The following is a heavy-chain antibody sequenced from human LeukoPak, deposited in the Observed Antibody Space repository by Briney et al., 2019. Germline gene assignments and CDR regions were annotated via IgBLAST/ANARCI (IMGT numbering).Heavy chain of an antibody. Sequence: GGSLRLSWAASGFTFSSYAMSWVRRVPGKGLEWVSAISGSGGSTYYADSVKGRFTISRDNSKNTLYLQMNSLRAEDTAVYYCAKLDSIAAPTAPSFDYWGQGTLVTVSS. CDR1: GFTFSSYA. CDR2: ISGSGGST. D-gene: IGHD6-6*01. V-gene: IGHV3-23*01. CDR3: AKLDSIAAPTAPSFDY. J-gene: IGHJ4*02.